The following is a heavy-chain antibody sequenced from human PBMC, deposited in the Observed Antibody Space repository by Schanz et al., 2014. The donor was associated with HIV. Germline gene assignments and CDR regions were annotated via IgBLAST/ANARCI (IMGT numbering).Heavy chain of an antibody. D-gene: IGHD3-16*01. CDR1: GFTFNNYA. J-gene: IGHJ6*02. CDR3: ARDGGEV. CDR2: TSYDGTKK. Sequence: VQLLDSGGGLVQPGGSLRLSCVASGFTFNNYAMTWVRQAPGKGLEWVAVTSYDGTKKHYADSVKGRFTISRDNSKNSLYLAIKSLRAEDAAVYYCARDGGEVWGQGTTVTVSS. V-gene: IGHV3-30*03.